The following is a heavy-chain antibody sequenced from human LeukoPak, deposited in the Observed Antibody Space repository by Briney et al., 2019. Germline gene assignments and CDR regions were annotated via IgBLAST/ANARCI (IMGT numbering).Heavy chain of an antibody. V-gene: IGHV4-59*01. J-gene: IGHJ3*01. CDR2: IYDTAAT. CDR1: GGSIRNYY. Sequence: PSETLSLTCTVAGGSIRNYYWNWIRHPLGKGLEWIGYIYDTAATNYHSSLKSRVTISVATSENQFSLNLRSVTAADTAVYYCARILVPDAFDVWGQGTMVTVSS. D-gene: IGHD6-6*01. CDR3: ARILVPDAFDV.